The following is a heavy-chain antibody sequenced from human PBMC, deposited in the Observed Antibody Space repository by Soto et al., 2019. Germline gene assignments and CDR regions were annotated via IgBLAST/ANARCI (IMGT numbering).Heavy chain of an antibody. CDR1: GGSISSGGYY. D-gene: IGHD6-19*01. V-gene: IGHV4-31*03. J-gene: IGHJ6*02. Sequence: SETLSLTCTVSGGSISSGGYYWSWIRQHPGKGLEWIGYIYYSGSTYYNPSLKSRVTISVDTSKNQFSLKLSSVTAADTAVYYCARDSHHPHSSGWYPPYGMDVRGQGTTVTVSS. CDR2: IYYSGST. CDR3: ARDSHHPHSSGWYPPYGMDV.